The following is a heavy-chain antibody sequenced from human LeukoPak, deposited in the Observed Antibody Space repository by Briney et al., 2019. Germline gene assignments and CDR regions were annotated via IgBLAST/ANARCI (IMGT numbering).Heavy chain of an antibody. V-gene: IGHV4-59*08. D-gene: IGHD1-14*01. Sequence: SETLSLTCTISGGSISTYYWSWIRQPPGKGLEWIGYVYHSGSTNYNPSLKSRVTISVDTSKKQFSLRLSSVTAADTAVYYCARQGRGRTPDYWGQGTLVTVSS. CDR2: VYHSGST. CDR3: ARQGRGRTPDY. CDR1: GGSISTYY. J-gene: IGHJ4*02.